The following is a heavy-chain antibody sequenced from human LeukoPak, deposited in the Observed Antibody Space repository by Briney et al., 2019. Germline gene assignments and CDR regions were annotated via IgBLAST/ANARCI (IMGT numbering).Heavy chain of an antibody. CDR1: GGTFSSYA. J-gene: IGHJ6*03. D-gene: IGHD3-22*01. CDR2: IIPIFGTA. Sequence: SVKVSCKASGGTFSSYAISWVRQAPGQGLEWMGGIIPIFGTANYAQKFQGRVTITADKSTSTAYMELSSLRSEDTAVYYCARVAGYYDSSGYYRYYYYYMDVWGKGTTVTVSS. CDR3: ARVAGYYDSSGYYRYYYYYMDV. V-gene: IGHV1-69*06.